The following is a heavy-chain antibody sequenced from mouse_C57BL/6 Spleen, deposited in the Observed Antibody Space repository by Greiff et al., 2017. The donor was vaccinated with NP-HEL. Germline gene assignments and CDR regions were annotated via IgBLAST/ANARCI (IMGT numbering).Heavy chain of an antibody. J-gene: IGHJ4*01. D-gene: IGHD2-5*01. CDR3: ARRGYSNNAMDY. CDR1: GFTFSSYG. V-gene: IGHV5-6*01. Sequence: DVHLVESGGDLVKPGGSLKLSCAASGFTFSSYGMSWVRQTPDKRLEWVATISSGGSYTYYPDSVKGRFTISRDNAKNTLYLQMSSLKSEDTAMYYCARRGYSNNAMDYWGQGTSVTVSS. CDR2: ISSGGSYT.